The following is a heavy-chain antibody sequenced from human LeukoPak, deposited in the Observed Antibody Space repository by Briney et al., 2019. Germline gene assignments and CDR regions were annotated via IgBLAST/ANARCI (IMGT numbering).Heavy chain of an antibody. CDR1: GFTFSTYS. D-gene: IGHD6-13*01. J-gene: IGHJ5*02. CDR3: TGYNWFDP. V-gene: IGHV3-21*01. Sequence: PGGSLRLSCAASGFTFSTYSMNWVRQAPGKGPEWVSSISSSSSYTYYADPVKGRFTISRDNAKNSLYLQTNSLRAEDTAVYYCTGYNWFDPWGQGTLVSVSS. CDR2: ISSSSSYT.